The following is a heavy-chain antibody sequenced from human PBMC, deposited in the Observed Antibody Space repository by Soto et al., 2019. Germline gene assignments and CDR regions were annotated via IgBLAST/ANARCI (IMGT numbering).Heavy chain of an antibody. V-gene: IGHV1-18*01. CDR3: AREAAAERNYCGLDV. D-gene: IGHD6-13*01. CDR2: ISGYNGNT. Sequence: QVQLVQSGPEVRKPGASVKVSCKASGYIFSRYGISWVRQAPGQGLEWMGWISGYNGNTKFGERVQGRVNVTTDTSTSTAYMELRSLRSDDTAVYYCAREAAAERNYCGLDVWGQGTTVIVSS. CDR1: GYIFSRYG. J-gene: IGHJ6*02.